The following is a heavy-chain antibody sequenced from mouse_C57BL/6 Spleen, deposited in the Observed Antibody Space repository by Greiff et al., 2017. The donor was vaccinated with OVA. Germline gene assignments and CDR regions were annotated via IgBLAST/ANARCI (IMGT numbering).Heavy chain of an antibody. V-gene: IGHV1-9*01. Sequence: VQVVESGAELMKPGASVKLSCKATGYTFTGYWIEWVKQRPGHGLEWIGEILPGSGSTNYNEKFKGKATFTADTSSNTAYMQLSSLTTEDSAIYYCARSRNYYGSSYYFDYWGQGTTLTVSS. J-gene: IGHJ2*01. CDR2: ILPGSGST. D-gene: IGHD1-1*01. CDR1: GYTFTGYW. CDR3: ARSRNYYGSSYYFDY.